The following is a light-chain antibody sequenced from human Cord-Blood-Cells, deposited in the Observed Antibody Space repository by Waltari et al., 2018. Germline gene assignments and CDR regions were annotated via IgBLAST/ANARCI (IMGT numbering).Light chain of an antibody. Sequence: QSVLTQPPSASGTPGQSVTISCSGTSSNSGRTYVHWSHQLPGTAPKRLNHRNNHRPSRVPHRFSGSESGTAASLAISGLRSEDEADYYCAAWDDSLSGWVFGGGTKLTVL. V-gene: IGLV1-47*01. CDR1: SSNSGRTY. J-gene: IGLJ3*02. CDR3: AAWDDSLSGWV. CDR2: RNN.